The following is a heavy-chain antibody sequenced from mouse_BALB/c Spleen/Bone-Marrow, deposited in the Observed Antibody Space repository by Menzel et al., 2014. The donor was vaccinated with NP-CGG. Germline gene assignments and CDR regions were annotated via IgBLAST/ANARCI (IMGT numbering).Heavy chain of an antibody. Sequence: EVQLQQSGAELVKPGASVKLSCTASDFNIKDTYMHWVKQRPEQGLEWIGRIDPANGNTKYDPKFQGKATITADTSSNTAYLQLSSLTSEDTAVYYCASYDYGYYFDYWGQGTTLTISS. D-gene: IGHD2-4*01. V-gene: IGHV14-3*02. CDR1: DFNIKDTY. J-gene: IGHJ2*01. CDR3: ASYDYGYYFDY. CDR2: IDPANGNT.